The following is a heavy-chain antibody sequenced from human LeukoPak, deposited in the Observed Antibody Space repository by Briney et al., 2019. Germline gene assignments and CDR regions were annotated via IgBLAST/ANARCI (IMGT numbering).Heavy chain of an antibody. CDR1: GYTFTVYY. CDR2: INPNSGGT. D-gene: IGHD6-19*01. V-gene: IGHV1-2*02. J-gene: IGHJ4*02. CDR3: ARDARYGSGWYYFDS. Sequence: GASVKVSCKASGYTFTVYYMHRVRQAPGQGLEWVGWINPNSGGTNYAQKSRGRVTMTRDPSISTAYMELSRLRSDDTAVYYCARDARYGSGWYYFDSWGQGTLGTVSS.